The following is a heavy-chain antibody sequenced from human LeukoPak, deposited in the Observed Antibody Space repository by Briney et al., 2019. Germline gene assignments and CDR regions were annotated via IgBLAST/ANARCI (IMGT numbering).Heavy chain of an antibody. CDR3: AREVGVNHYFDY. J-gene: IGHJ4*02. D-gene: IGHD3-3*01. CDR2: INPNSGGT. Sequence: ASVKVSCKASGYTFTGYYMHWVRQAPGQGLEWMGWINPNSGGTNYAQKFQGRVTMTRDTSISTAYMELSRLRSDDTAVYYCAREVGVNHYFDYWGQGTLVTVSS. V-gene: IGHV1-2*02. CDR1: GYTFTGYY.